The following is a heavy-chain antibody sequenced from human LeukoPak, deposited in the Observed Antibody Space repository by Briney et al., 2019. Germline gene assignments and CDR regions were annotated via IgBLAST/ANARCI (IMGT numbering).Heavy chain of an antibody. D-gene: IGHD3-10*01. J-gene: IGHJ4*02. CDR2: ISAYNGNT. CDR1: GYTFTSYG. CDR3: ARVGAPPTYYYGSGSYPFDY. V-gene: IGHV1-18*01. Sequence: ASVKVSCKASGYTFTSYGISWVRQAPGQGLEWMRWISAYNGNTNYAQKLQGRVTMTTDTSTSTAYMELRSLRSDDTAVYYCARVGAPPTYYYGSGSYPFDYWGQGTLVTVSS.